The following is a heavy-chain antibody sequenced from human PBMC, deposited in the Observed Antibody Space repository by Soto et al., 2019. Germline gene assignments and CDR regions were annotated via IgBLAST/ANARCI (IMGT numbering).Heavy chain of an antibody. CDR2: VSGTGRGT. Sequence: GGSLRLSCAASGFDFSNYAMNWVRQAPGKGLEWVSSVSGTGRGTYYADSVKGRFAISRDNAKNSLYLQMNSLRAEDTALYYCAKDIEQWLVLGAFDIWGQGTMVTVSS. CDR3: AKDIEQWLVLGAFDI. D-gene: IGHD6-19*01. CDR1: GFDFSNYA. V-gene: IGHV3-23*01. J-gene: IGHJ3*02.